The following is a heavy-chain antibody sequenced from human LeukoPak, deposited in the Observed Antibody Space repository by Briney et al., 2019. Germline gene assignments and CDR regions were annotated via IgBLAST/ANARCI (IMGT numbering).Heavy chain of an antibody. D-gene: IGHD5-24*01. Sequence: GGSLRLSCAASGFTFSSYWMHWVRQAPGQGLVWGSLINTDGSSATYADSVKGRFTISRYNARNTLYLQMNSLRAEDTAVYYCTRQMPAIRYFDFWGQGTLVTVSS. CDR3: TRQMPAIRYFDF. CDR1: GFTFSSYW. J-gene: IGHJ4*02. CDR2: INTDGSSA. V-gene: IGHV3-74*01.